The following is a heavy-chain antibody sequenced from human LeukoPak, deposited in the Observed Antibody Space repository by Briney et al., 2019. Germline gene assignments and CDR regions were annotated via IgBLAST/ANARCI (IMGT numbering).Heavy chain of an antibody. D-gene: IGHD6-13*01. J-gene: IGHJ4*02. CDR2: IYHSGST. CDR3: ARGGGSAAGLDY. V-gene: IGHV4-30-2*01. Sequence: PSETLSLTCAVPGGSISSGGYSWSWIRQPPGKGLEWIGYIYHSGSTYYNPSLQSRVTISVDRSKNQFSLKLSSVTAADTAVYYCARGGGSAAGLDYWGQGTLVTVSS. CDR1: GGSISSGGYS.